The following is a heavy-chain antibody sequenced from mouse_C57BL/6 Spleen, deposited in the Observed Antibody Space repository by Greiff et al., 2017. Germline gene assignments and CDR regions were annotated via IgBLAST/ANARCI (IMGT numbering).Heavy chain of an antibody. CDR1: GYTFTSYW. CDR2: IDPSDSYT. CDR3: ARRGIYYDYDWFAY. D-gene: IGHD2-4*01. Sequence: QVQLQQSGAELVMPGASVKLSCKASGYTFTSYWMHWVKQRPGQGLEWIGEIDPSDSYTNYNQKFKGKSTLTVDKSSSTAYMQLSSLTSEDSAVYYCARRGIYYDYDWFAYWGQGTLVTVSA. J-gene: IGHJ3*01. V-gene: IGHV1-69*01.